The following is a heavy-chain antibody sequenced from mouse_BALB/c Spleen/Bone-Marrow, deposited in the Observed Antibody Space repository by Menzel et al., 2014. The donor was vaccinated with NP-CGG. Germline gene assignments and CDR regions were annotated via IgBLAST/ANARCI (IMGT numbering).Heavy chain of an antibody. Sequence: EVKLMESGGGLVQPGGSLNLACVASGFDFGRYWMSWARQAPGKGLEWIGEINPGSSTINYSPSLKDKFIISRDNARDTLYLQMSKVRSEDTALYYCARLGYYGYHDNWGQGTTLPVSS. CDR1: GFDFGRYW. V-gene: IGHV4-2*02. CDR3: ARLGYYGYHDN. D-gene: IGHD1-2*01. J-gene: IGHJ2*01. CDR2: INPGSSTI.